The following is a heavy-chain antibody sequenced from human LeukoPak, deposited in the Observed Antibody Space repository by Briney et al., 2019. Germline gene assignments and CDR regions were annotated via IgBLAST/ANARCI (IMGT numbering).Heavy chain of an antibody. CDR2: IIPILGTA. CDR1: GGTFSSYA. J-gene: IGHJ5*02. Sequence: SVKVSCKASGGTFSSYAISWVRQAPGQGLEWMGGIIPILGTANYAQKFQGRVTITADKSTSTAYMELSSLRSEDTAVYYCARGETELLWFGPCGQGTLVTVSS. D-gene: IGHD3-10*01. V-gene: IGHV1-69*10. CDR3: ARGETELLWFGP.